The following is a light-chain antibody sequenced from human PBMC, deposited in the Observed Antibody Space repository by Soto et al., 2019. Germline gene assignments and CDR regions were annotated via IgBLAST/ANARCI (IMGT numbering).Light chain of an antibody. CDR2: GAS. Sequence: DIQMTQSPSSLSASVGARVSITCQASEDIRTSLSWFQHKPGRAPKLLIYGASYLETGVPSRFRGSGSGTELSLTISSLQPEDIATDYCQHYNNLPPFTFGPGTIVDIK. J-gene: IGKJ3*01. CDR1: EDIRTS. CDR3: QHYNNLPPFT. V-gene: IGKV1-33*01.